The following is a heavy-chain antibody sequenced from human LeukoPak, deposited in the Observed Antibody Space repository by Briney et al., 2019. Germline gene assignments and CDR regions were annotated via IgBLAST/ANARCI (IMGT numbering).Heavy chain of an antibody. CDR2: ISSSGSTI. D-gene: IGHD6-13*01. Sequence: GGSLRLSCAASGFTFSSYEMNWVRQAPGKGLERVSYISSSGSTIYYADSVKGRFTISRDNAKNSLYLQMNSLRAEDTAVYYCARDGRQQLSSDYYYYMDVWGKGTTVTVSS. CDR1: GFTFSSYE. CDR3: ARDGRQQLSSDYYYYMDV. V-gene: IGHV3-48*03. J-gene: IGHJ6*03.